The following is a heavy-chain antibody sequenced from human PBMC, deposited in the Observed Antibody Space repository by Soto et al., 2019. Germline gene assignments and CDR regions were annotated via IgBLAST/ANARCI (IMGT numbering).Heavy chain of an antibody. Sequence: SETLSPTCTVSGGSISSYYWRWIRHPPGQGLEWIGFFHYIGSTNYTPPLKSRVTISEDTSKSQFSLKLSSVTAADTAVYYWARGTLTSYFDYWGRGTLVTVSS. CDR3: ARGTLTSYFDY. J-gene: IGHJ4*02. CDR2: FHYIGST. V-gene: IGHV4-59*01. CDR1: GGSISSYY.